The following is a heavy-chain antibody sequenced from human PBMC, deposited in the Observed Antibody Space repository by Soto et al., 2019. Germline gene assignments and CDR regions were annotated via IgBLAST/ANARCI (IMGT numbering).Heavy chain of an antibody. J-gene: IGHJ5*02. CDR3: ARVVVIPQFNWFDP. D-gene: IGHD3-22*01. Sequence: SETLSLTCTVSGGSISSYYWSWIRQPPGKGLEWIGYIYYSGSTNYNPFLKSRVTISVDTSKNQFSLKLSSVTAADTAVYYCARVVVIPQFNWFDPWGQGTLVTVSS. V-gene: IGHV4-59*01. CDR1: GGSISSYY. CDR2: IYYSGST.